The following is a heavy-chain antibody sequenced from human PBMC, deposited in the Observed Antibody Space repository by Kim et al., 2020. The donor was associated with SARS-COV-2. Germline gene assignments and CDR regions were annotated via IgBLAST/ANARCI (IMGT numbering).Heavy chain of an antibody. V-gene: IGHV3-74*01. CDR1: GFTFSSYW. CDR2: INSDGSST. Sequence: GGSLRLSCAASGFTFSSYWMHWVRQAPGKGLVWVSRINSDGSSTSYADYVKGRFTISRDNAKNTLYLQMNSLRAEDTAVYHCARDRDYGEYYYGMDVWGQGTTVTVSS. J-gene: IGHJ6*02. CDR3: ARDRDYGEYYYGMDV. D-gene: IGHD4-17*01.